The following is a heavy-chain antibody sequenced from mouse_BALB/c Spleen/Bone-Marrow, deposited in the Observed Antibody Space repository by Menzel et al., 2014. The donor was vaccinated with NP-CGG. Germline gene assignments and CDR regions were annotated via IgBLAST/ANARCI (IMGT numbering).Heavy chain of an antibody. V-gene: IGHV6-6*02. CDR2: IRLKSNNYAT. CDR1: GFTFSNYW. D-gene: IGHD2-1*01. J-gene: IGHJ2*01. CDR3: TSHSYGNDY. Sequence: EVKLMESGGGLVQPGGSMKLSCVASGFTFSNYWMNWVRQSPEKGLEWVAEIRLKSNNYATNYAESVKGRFTITRDDSNSSSSLPMNTLIAEDAGIYYCTSHSYGNDYWGQGTTLTVSS.